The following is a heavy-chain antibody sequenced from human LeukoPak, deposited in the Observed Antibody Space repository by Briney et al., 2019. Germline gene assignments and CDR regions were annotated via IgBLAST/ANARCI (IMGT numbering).Heavy chain of an antibody. CDR1: GFTYSSYA. D-gene: IGHD2-8*02. Sequence: GGSLRLSCGASGFTYSSYAMRWVRQAPGRGLEWVSTISGNGRSTYYGDSVKGRFTISRDNSKNTLSLQMNSLRAEDTAVYYCAKEYSVLLVYTLGGSFDYWGRGTLVTVSS. V-gene: IGHV3-23*01. J-gene: IGHJ4*02. CDR3: AKEYSVLLVYTLGGSFDY. CDR2: ISGNGRST.